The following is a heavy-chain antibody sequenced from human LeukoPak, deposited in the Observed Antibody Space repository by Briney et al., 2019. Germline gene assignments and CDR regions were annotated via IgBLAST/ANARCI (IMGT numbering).Heavy chain of an antibody. V-gene: IGHV1-8*01. D-gene: IGHD6-19*01. Sequence: ASVKVSCKASGYTFTSYDINWVRQTPGQGLEWMGWMNPNSGNTGYAQKFQGRVTMTRNTSISTAYMELSRLRSEDTAVYYCARGSGYSSGWWVYWGQGTLVTVSS. J-gene: IGHJ4*02. CDR1: GYTFTSYD. CDR3: ARGSGYSSGWWVY. CDR2: MNPNSGNT.